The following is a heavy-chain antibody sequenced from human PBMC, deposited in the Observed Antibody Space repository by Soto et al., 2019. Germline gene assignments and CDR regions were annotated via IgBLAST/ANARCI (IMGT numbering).Heavy chain of an antibody. Sequence: QLQLQESGPGLVKPSETLSLTCTVSGGSISSSSYYWGWIRQPPGKGLEWIGSIYYSGSTYYNPSLKSRVTISVDTSKNQFSLKLSSVTAADTAVYYCARGGAGRRYFDWLKPDWYFDLWGRGTLVTVSS. J-gene: IGHJ2*01. D-gene: IGHD3-9*01. CDR3: ARGGAGRRYFDWLKPDWYFDL. CDR1: GGSISSSSYY. CDR2: IYYSGST. V-gene: IGHV4-39*01.